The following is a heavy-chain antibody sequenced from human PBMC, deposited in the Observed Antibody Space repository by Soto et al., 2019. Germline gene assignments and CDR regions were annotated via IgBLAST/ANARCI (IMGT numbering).Heavy chain of an antibody. D-gene: IGHD3-16*01. J-gene: IGHJ2*01. CDR3: AKREGMRGTRLYWYFDL. CDR2: ISGSGGST. V-gene: IGHV3-23*01. CDR1: GFTFSSYA. Sequence: GGSLRLSCAASGFTFSSYAMSWVRQAPGKGLEWVSAISGSGGSTYYADSVKGRFTISRDNSKNTLYLQMNSLRAEDTPVFYCAKREGMRGTRLYWYFDLWGRGTLVTVSS.